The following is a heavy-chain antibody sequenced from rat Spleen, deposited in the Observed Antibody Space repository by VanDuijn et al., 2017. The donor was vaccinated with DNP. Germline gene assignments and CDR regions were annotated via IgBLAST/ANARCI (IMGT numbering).Heavy chain of an antibody. V-gene: IGHV5-22*01. D-gene: IGHD5-1*01. Sequence: EVQLVESGGGLVQPGRSLKLSCAASGFTFSDYYMAWVRQAPKKGLELVAAISYEGSSTYYPDSVKGRFTISRDNAENTLYLQMNSLRSEDTATYYCARGSGTYYWYFDFWGPGTMVTVSS. CDR3: ARGSGTYYWYFDF. CDR2: ISYEGSST. CDR1: GFTFSDYY. J-gene: IGHJ1*01.